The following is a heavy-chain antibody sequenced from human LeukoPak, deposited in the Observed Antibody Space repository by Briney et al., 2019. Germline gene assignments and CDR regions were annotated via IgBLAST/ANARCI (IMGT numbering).Heavy chain of an antibody. CDR3: ARRGILRGSGDFDY. Sequence: ASVKVSCKASGYTFTGYYMHWVRQAPGQGLEWMGWINPNSGGTNYAQKFQGRVTMTRDTSISTAYMELSRLRSDDTAVYYCARRGILRGSGDFDYWGQGTLVTVSS. J-gene: IGHJ4*02. CDR2: INPNSGGT. CDR1: GYTFTGYY. D-gene: IGHD3-3*01. V-gene: IGHV1-2*02.